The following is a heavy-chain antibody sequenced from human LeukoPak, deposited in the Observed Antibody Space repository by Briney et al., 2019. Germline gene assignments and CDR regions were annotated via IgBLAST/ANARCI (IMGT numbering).Heavy chain of an antibody. CDR2: IKQDGSEK. V-gene: IGHV3-7*04. CDR1: GFTFSSYR. Sequence: PGGSLRLSCAASGFTFSSYRMSWIRQAPGKGLEWVANIKQDGSEKFYVDSVKGRFTISRDNAKNSLYLQMNSLRAEDTAVYYCARDQRSRTVICPRSDTWGPRALVTVSS. J-gene: IGHJ5*02. CDR3: ARDQRSRTVICPRSDT. D-gene: IGHD4-11*01.